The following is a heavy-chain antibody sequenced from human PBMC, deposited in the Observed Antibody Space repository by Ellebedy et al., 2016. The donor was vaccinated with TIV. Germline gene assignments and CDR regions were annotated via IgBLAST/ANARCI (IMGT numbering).Heavy chain of an antibody. CDR2: ISYDGTSQ. V-gene: IGHV3-30*01. CDR3: ARPRSSGSGSFGSFDY. D-gene: IGHD3-10*01. CDR1: GFSFSTYT. J-gene: IGHJ4*02. Sequence: GESLKISCAASGFSFSTYTMHWVRQTPGEGPEWVAVISYDGTSQYYADSVKGRLTISRDNSDNTLFLHMNSLRVDYSAVYYCARPRSSGSGSFGSFDYWGQGALVTVSS.